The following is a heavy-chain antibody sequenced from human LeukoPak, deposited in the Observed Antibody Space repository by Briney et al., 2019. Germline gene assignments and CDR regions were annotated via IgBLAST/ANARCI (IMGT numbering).Heavy chain of an antibody. V-gene: IGHV5-51*01. CDR1: GYRFTTYW. D-gene: IGHD6-13*01. CDR3: ARGYSASPTGYVDF. J-gene: IGHJ4*02. CDR2: IYPGEFDN. Sequence: KPGESLKIPCKGPGYRFTTYWIGWVPQMHGKGLELMGLIYPGEFDNRLSPSFQGQVTISADKSIRAAYLQWSSLEASDTAMYYCARGYSASPTGYVDFWGQGTQVTVSS.